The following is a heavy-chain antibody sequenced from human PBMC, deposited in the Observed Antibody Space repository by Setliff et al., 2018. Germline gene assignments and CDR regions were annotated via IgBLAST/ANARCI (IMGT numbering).Heavy chain of an antibody. CDR1: GYTFRNYA. CDR2: ISVYXGDT. Sequence: ASVKVSCKASGYTFRNYAFAWVRQAPGQGLEWVGWISVYXGDTNYAQKFQGRVXXTTDTSTSTAYMELRSLTSDDSAFYYCARAPSVELVTIRTNSWFTYWGQGTLVTVSS. V-gene: IGHV1-18*01. CDR3: ARAPSVELVTIRTNSWFTY. J-gene: IGHJ4*02. D-gene: IGHD5-18*01.